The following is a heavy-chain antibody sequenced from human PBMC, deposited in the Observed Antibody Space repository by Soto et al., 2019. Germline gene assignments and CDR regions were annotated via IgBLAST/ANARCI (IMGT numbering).Heavy chain of an antibody. J-gene: IGHJ6*03. CDR2: IDPSGGST. Sequence: QVQLVQSGAEVKKPGASVKVSCKASGYTFTSYYMHWVRQAPGQGLERMGIIDPSGGSTSYAQKCQGRVTMTRDTSTSTVYMELSSLRSEDTAVYYCPRDLDYRLTVDYYYYMDVWGKGTTVTVSS. D-gene: IGHD4-17*01. CDR3: PRDLDYRLTVDYYYYMDV. V-gene: IGHV1-46*03. CDR1: GYTFTSYY.